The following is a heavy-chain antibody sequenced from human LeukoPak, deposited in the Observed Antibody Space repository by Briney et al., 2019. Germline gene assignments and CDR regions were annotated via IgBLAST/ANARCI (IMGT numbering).Heavy chain of an antibody. CDR1: GGTFSSYA. CDR3: ARVGYSSSLAPGWSDALDY. CDR2: IIPIVGTA. J-gene: IGHJ4*02. V-gene: IGHV1-69*05. Sequence: ASVRVSSKASGGTFSSYAISWVRQAPGQGREWIGGIIPIVGTANYAQKFQGRVTITTDESTSTAYMELSSLRSEDTAVYYCARVGYSSSLAPGWSDALDYWGQGTLVTVSS. D-gene: IGHD6-6*01.